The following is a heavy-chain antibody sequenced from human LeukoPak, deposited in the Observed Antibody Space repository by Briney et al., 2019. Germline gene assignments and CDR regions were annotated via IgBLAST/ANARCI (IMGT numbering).Heavy chain of an antibody. D-gene: IGHD2-2*01. Sequence: SVKVSCKTSGGIFRSYGLNWVRQAPGQGLEWMGGFIPILGTPKYAQNLQGRVTITADESTSTGYMELSSLRYEDTAVYYCARDLYCSSSTSCYDYGMDVWGQGTTVTVSS. J-gene: IGHJ6*02. CDR3: ARDLYCSSSTSCYDYGMDV. CDR2: FIPILGTP. V-gene: IGHV1-69*13. CDR1: GGIFRSYG.